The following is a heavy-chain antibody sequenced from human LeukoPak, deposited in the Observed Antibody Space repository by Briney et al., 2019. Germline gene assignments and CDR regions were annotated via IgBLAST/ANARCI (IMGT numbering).Heavy chain of an antibody. D-gene: IGHD3-9*01. J-gene: IGHJ4*02. CDR2: INHSGST. CDR1: GGSFSGYY. Sequence: SETLSLTCAVYGGSFSGYYWSWIRQPPGKGLEWIGEINHSGSTNYNPSLKSRVTISVDTSKNQFSLKLSSVTAADTAVYYCARIMIRYFDWLPSFDYWGQGTLVTVSS. CDR3: ARIMIRYFDWLPSFDY. V-gene: IGHV4-34*01.